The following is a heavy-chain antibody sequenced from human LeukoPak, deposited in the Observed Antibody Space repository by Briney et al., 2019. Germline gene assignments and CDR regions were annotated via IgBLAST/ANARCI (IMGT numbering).Heavy chain of an antibody. V-gene: IGHV3-7*01. CDR3: TISGNGDGKGY. CDR1: GVTFSWYW. J-gene: IGHJ4*02. CDR2: IKEDGSEK. D-gene: IGHD1-26*01. Sequence: GGSLRLSCAGSGVTFSWYWMSWVRQAPGKGLEWVANIKEDGSEKYYVDSVRGRFTISRDNAKNSLYLQMNSLRAEDTAVYYCTISGNGDGKGYWGQGNLVIVSS.